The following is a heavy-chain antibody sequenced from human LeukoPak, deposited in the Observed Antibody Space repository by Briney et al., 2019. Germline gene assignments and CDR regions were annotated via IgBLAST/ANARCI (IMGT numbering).Heavy chain of an antibody. J-gene: IGHJ4*02. D-gene: IGHD2/OR15-2a*01. CDR3: ARGHRLIVRGYYFDY. CDR2: ISAYNGNT. Sequence: ASVKVSCKASGYTFTSYGISWVRQAPGQGLEWMGWISAYNGNTNYAQKLQGRVTMTTDTSTSTAYMELRSLRSDDTAVYYCARGHRLIVRGYYFDYWGQGTLVTVSS. V-gene: IGHV1-18*01. CDR1: GYTFTSYG.